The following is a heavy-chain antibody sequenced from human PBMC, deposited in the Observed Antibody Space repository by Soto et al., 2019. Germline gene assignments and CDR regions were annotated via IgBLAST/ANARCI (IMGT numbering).Heavy chain of an antibody. CDR2: IYWDGDR. V-gene: IGHV2-5*02. J-gene: IGHJ6*02. Sequence: QITLKESGPTLVKPTQTLTLACTFSGFSLTTGGMGVGWIRQPPGKAPEWLALIYWDGDRRYRPSLMSRLTTAKDTSKNQVVLTMTNMDPVDTATYYCVHSRCGGDCLQSYSSHYYYGMDIWGQGTTVTVSS. CDR3: VHSRCGGDCLQSYSSHYYYGMDI. D-gene: IGHD2-21*02. CDR1: GFSLTTGGMG.